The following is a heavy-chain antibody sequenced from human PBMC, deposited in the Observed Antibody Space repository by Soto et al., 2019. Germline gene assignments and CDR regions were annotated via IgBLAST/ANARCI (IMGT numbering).Heavy chain of an antibody. J-gene: IGHJ3*02. CDR1: NSSLGAFH. CDR3: ARSPLSYDYVRQTWREVGDSFDI. CDR2: LIHGGST. V-gene: IGHV4-34*12. D-gene: IGHD3-16*01. Sequence: LETLSLTCAIYNSSLGAFHWTWIRQPPGKGLEWIGELIHGGSTNYNPSLKSRVTFSLDTSKNQFSLQLMSVTAADTAVYYCARSPLSYDYVRQTWREVGDSFDIWGRGTLVTVS.